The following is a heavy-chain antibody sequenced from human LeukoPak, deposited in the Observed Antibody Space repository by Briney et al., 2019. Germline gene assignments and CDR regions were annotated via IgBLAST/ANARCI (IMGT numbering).Heavy chain of an antibody. CDR2: IYTSGST. Sequence: SETLSLTCTVSGGSISSYYWSWIRQPAGKGLEWIGRIYTSGSTNYNPSLKSRVTMSVDTSKNQFSLKLSSVTAADTAVYYCARDSMVRGVITSYYYGMVVWGQGTTVTVSS. J-gene: IGHJ6*02. D-gene: IGHD3-10*01. CDR1: GGSISSYY. V-gene: IGHV4-4*07. CDR3: ARDSMVRGVITSYYYGMVV.